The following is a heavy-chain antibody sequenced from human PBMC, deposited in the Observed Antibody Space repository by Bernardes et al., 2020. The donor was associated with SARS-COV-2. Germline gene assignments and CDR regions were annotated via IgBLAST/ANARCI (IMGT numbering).Heavy chain of an antibody. CDR1: GGSISSYY. CDR2: IYTSGST. J-gene: IGHJ4*02. CDR3: ARETYYYDSSGYYTDIDY. D-gene: IGHD3-22*01. V-gene: IGHV4-4*07. Sequence: SDTLSLTCTVPGGSISSYYWSWIRQPAGKGLEWIGRIYTSGSTNYNPSLKSRVTMSVDTSKNQLSLKLSSVTAADTAVYYCARETYYYDSSGYYTDIDYWGQGTMVTVSS.